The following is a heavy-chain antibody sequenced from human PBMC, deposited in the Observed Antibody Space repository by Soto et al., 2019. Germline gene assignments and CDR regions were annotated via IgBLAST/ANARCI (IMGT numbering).Heavy chain of an antibody. Sequence: GASVKVSCKASGGTFSSYAISWVRQAPGQGLEWMGGIIPIFGTANYAQTFQGRVTITADKSTSTAYMELSSLGSEDTAVYYCARGTTGTTPLGYSGKGTRVTVPS. J-gene: IGHJ4*02. CDR3: ARGTTGTTPLGY. V-gene: IGHV1-69*06. CDR1: GGTFSSYA. D-gene: IGHD1-1*01. CDR2: IIPIFGTA.